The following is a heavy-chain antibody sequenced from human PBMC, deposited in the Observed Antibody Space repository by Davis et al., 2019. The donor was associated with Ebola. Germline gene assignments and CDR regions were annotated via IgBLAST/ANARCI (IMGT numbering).Heavy chain of an antibody. CDR1: GYTFTSYY. CDR2: INPSGGST. V-gene: IGHV1-46*01. CDR3: ARGGITMVVVPRDYYYGLDV. J-gene: IGHJ6*02. D-gene: IGHD3-22*01. Sequence: ASVKVSCKASGYTFTSYYMHWVRQAPGQGLEWMGIINPSGGSTSYAQKFQGRVTMTRDTSISTVYMELSRLRSDDTAVYYCARGGITMVVVPRDYYYGLDVWGQGTTVTVSS.